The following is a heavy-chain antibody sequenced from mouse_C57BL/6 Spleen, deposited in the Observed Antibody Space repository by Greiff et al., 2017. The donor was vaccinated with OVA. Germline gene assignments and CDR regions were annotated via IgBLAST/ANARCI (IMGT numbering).Heavy chain of an antibody. CDR3: ARSGYYGSRAYAMDY. V-gene: IGHV1-85*01. Sequence: VKLQESGPELVKPGASVKLSCKASGYTFTSYDINWVKQRPGQGLEWIGWIYPRDGSTKYNEKFKGKATLTVDTSSSTAYMELHSLTSEDSAVYFCARSGYYGSRAYAMDYWGQGTSVTVSS. CDR2: IYPRDGST. J-gene: IGHJ4*01. D-gene: IGHD1-1*01. CDR1: GYTFTSYD.